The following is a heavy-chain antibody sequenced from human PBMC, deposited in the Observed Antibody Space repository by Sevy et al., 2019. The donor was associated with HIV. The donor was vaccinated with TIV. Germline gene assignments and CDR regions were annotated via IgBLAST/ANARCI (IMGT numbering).Heavy chain of an antibody. D-gene: IGHD3-16*01. V-gene: IGHV1-46*01. CDR2: ITPSGDTT. J-gene: IGHJ4*02. Sequence: ASVKVSCKAAGYNFTSYYIHWVRQAPGQGLEWMGIITPSGDTTTYSQKFQGRVTMTSDTSTSTVYMELSSLRYDDTAVSYWTRVRSFGFEYWGQGTLVTVSS. CDR1: GYNFTSYY. CDR3: TRVRSFGFEY.